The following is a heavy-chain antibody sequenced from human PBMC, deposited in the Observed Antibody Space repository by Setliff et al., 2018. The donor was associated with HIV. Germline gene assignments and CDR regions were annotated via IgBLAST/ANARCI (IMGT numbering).Heavy chain of an antibody. CDR1: GYSISSGYY. CDR2: IYHSGST. D-gene: IGHD3-10*01. CDR3: ARGNYYNMWADPFDY. J-gene: IGHJ4*02. Sequence: LSLTCAVSGYSISSGYYWGWIRQPPGKGLEWIGNIYHSGSTYYNPSLKSRVTISLDTSKNQFSLKVRSVTAADTAVYYCARGNYYNMWADPFDYWGQGTLVTVSS. V-gene: IGHV4-38-2*01.